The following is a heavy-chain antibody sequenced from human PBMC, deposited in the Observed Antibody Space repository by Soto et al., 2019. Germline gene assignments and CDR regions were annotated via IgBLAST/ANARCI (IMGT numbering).Heavy chain of an antibody. CDR2: MNPNSGNT. CDR3: ARSGGMGTLYYYYYYYMDV. CDR1: GYTITSYD. Sequence: ASVKVSCRASGYTITSYDINWVRQATGQGLEWMGWMNPNSGNTGYAQKFQGRVTMTRNTSISTAYMELSSMRSEDTAVYYCARSGGMGTLYYYYYYYMDVWVKGTTVTVSS. V-gene: IGHV1-8*01. J-gene: IGHJ6*03. D-gene: IGHD1-1*01.